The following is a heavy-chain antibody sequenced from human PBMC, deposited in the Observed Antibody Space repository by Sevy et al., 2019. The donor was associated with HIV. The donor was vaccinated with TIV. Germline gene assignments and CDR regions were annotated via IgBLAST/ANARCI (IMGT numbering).Heavy chain of an antibody. D-gene: IGHD6-19*01. V-gene: IGHV1-18*04. J-gene: IGHJ4*01. CDR2: ISTYNGNT. CDR1: GYKVDMYG. CDR3: ARATGMAVAGTGRYFDF. Sequence: ASVKVSCKISGYKVDMYGIAWVRQAPGQGLEWMGWISTYNGNTNYAQNFQGRVTMTTDTSTSVVYMDPGGLRPDDTAVYYCARATGMAVAGTGRYFDFWGQGTLVTDSS.